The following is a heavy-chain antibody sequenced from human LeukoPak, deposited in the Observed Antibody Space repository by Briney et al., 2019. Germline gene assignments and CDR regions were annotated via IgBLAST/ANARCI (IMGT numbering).Heavy chain of an antibody. Sequence: VKVSCKASGGTFSSYAISWVRQAPGQGLEWMGRIIPIFGTANYAQKFQGRVTITTDESTSTAYMELSSLRSEDTAVYYCASDGRYCSGGSCYSYWGQGTLSPSPQ. J-gene: IGHJ4*02. V-gene: IGHV1-69*05. CDR2: IIPIFGTA. D-gene: IGHD2-15*01. CDR3: ASDGRYCSGGSCYSY. CDR1: GGTFSSYA.